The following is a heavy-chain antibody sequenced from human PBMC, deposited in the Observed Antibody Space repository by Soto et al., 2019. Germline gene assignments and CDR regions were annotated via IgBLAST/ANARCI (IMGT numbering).Heavy chain of an antibody. Sequence: SLRLSCAASGFTFSGYGMHWVRQAPGKGLEWVTVISYDGSNNYYADSVKGRFTISRDNSKNTLYLQMNSLRAEDTAVYYCAKAQLGGDYFDYWGQGTLVTVSS. CDR3: AKAQLGGDYFDY. CDR2: ISYDGSNN. J-gene: IGHJ4*02. CDR1: GFTFSGYG. V-gene: IGHV3-30*18. D-gene: IGHD3-16*01.